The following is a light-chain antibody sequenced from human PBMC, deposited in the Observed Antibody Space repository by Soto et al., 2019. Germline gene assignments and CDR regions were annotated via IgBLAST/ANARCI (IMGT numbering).Light chain of an antibody. CDR3: QQSYSTPWT. CDR2: AAS. Sequence: IHITQYPSTMSASVGDRVTITFLASQSISIWLAWYQQKPGKAPKLLIYAASSLQSGVPSRFSGSGSGTDFTLTISSLQPEDFATYYCQQSYSTPWTFGQGTKVDI. V-gene: IGKV1-39*01. CDR1: QSISIW. J-gene: IGKJ1*01.